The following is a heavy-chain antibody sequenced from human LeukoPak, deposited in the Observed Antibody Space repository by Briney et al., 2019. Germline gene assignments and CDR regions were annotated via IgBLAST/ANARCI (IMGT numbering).Heavy chain of an antibody. D-gene: IGHD3-10*01. V-gene: IGHV1-24*01. CDR2: FDPEDGET. CDR3: ARFYGSGSYSPYGWFDP. CDR1: GYTLTELS. J-gene: IGHJ5*02. Sequence: ASVKVSCKVSGYTLTELSMHWVRQAPGKGLEWMGGFDPEDGETIYAQKFQGRVTMTRDTSTSTVYMELSSLRSEDTAVYYCARFYGSGSYSPYGWFDPWGQGTLVTVSS.